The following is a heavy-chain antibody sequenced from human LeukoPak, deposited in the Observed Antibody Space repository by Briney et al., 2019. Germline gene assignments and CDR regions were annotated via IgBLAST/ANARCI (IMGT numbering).Heavy chain of an antibody. CDR1: GYSFTTNW. J-gene: IGHJ3*02. V-gene: IGHV5-51*01. Sequence: GESLKISCKGSGYSFTTNWIGWVRQMPGKGLEWMGIISPIDSNIRYSPSFQGQVTISADKSISTAYLQWSSLKAADTAMYYCARVKPRVVGYDAFDIWGQGTMVTVSS. CDR3: ARVKPRVVGYDAFDI. D-gene: IGHD2-15*01. CDR2: ISPIDSNI.